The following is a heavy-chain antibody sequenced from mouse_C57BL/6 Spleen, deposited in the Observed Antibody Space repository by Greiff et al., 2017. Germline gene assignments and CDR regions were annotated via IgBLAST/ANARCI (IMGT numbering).Heavy chain of an antibody. V-gene: IGHV1-81*01. CDR3: ASPGGDAMDY. Sequence: VQLKESGAELARPGASVKLSCKASGYTFTGYGISWVKQRTGQGLEWIGEIYPRSGDTYYNEKFQGKATLTADKSSSTAYMELRSLTADDTAVYFCASPGGDAMDYWGQGTSVTVSS. J-gene: IGHJ4*01. CDR2: IYPRSGDT. D-gene: IGHD1-1*02. CDR1: GYTFTGYG.